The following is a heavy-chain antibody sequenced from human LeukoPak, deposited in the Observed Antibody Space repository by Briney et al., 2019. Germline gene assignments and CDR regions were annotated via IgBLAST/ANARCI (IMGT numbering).Heavy chain of an antibody. CDR3: ARDGWFSSSWDFDY. D-gene: IGHD6-13*01. CDR1: GFTVSSNY. V-gene: IGHV3-53*01. Sequence: GGSLRLSCAASGFTVSSNYMSWVRQAPGKGLEWVSVIYSGGSTYYADSVKGRFTISRDNAKNSLYLQMNSLRAEDTAVYYCARDGWFSSSWDFDYWGQGTLVTVSS. CDR2: IYSGGST. J-gene: IGHJ4*02.